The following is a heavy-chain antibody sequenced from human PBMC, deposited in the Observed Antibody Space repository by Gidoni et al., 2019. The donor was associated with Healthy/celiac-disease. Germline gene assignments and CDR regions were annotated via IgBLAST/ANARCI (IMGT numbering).Heavy chain of an antibody. D-gene: IGHD3-3*01. CDR1: GFTFSNAW. J-gene: IGHJ6*04. V-gene: IGHV3-15*01. Sequence: ASGFTFSNAWMSWVRQAPGKGLEWVGRIKSKTDGGTTDYAAPVKGRFTISRDDSKNTLYLQMNSLKTEDTAVYYCTCQYDFWSGYPMDVWGKGTTVTFSS. CDR2: IKSKTDGGTT. CDR3: TCQYDFWSGYPMDV.